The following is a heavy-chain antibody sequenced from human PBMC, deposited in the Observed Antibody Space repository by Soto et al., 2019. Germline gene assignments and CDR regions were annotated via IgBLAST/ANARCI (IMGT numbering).Heavy chain of an antibody. CDR2: ISPYNGDT. J-gene: IGHJ2*01. CDR3: TRDDRRADYGAKWYFDL. Sequence: GASVKVSCKASGYTFTSYGISWVRQAPGQGLEWMGWISPYNGDTNSAPRLQGRVTMTTDTSTSTAYMELRSLRSDDTAVYYCTRDDRRADYGAKWYFDLWGRGTLVTVSS. CDR1: GYTFTSYG. D-gene: IGHD4-17*01. V-gene: IGHV1-18*04.